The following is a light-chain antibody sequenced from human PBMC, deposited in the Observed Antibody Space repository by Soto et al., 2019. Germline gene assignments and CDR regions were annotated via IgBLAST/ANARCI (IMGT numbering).Light chain of an antibody. Sequence: EIVLTQSPGTLSLSPGERATLSCRASQSVSSSYLAWYQQKPGQAPRLLIYGASRRATGIPVRFSGSGYGTEFTLTITSLQSEDSAVYYCQEYNNWHPITLGGGTKVDIK. CDR1: QSVSSSY. CDR3: QEYNNWHPIT. J-gene: IGKJ4*01. V-gene: IGKV3-15*01. CDR2: GAS.